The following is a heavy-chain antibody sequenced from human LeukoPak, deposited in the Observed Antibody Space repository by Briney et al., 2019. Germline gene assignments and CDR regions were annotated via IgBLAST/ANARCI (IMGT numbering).Heavy chain of an antibody. V-gene: IGHV1-18*01. CDR3: ARITGDPHYYGMDV. CDR1: GYTFTSCG. CDR2: ISAYNGNT. J-gene: IGHJ6*02. Sequence: ASVKVSCKASGYTFTSCGISWVRQAPGQGLEWMGWISAYNGNTNYAQKFQGRVTITRDTSASTAYMELSSLRSEDTAVYYCARITGDPHYYGMDVWGQGTTVTVSS. D-gene: IGHD7-27*01.